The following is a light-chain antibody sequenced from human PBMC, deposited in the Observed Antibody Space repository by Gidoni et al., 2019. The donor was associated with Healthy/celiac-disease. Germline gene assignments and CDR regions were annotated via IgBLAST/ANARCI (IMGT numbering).Light chain of an antibody. CDR1: SSTIGSNY. V-gene: IGLV1-47*01. J-gene: IGLJ3*02. CDR2: RNN. CDR3: AAWDDSLSAV. Sequence: QPVLTQPPSASGPPGQRVTISCSGSSSTIGSNYVYWYQQLPGTAPKLLIYRNNQRPSGVPDRFSGSKSGTSASLAISGLRSEDEADYYCAAWDDSLSAVFGGGTKLTVL.